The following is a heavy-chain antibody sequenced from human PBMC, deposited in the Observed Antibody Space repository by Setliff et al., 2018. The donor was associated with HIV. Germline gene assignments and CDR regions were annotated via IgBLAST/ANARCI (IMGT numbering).Heavy chain of an antibody. D-gene: IGHD6-19*01. V-gene: IGHV1-2*02. CDR2: INPNSGGT. J-gene: IGHJ6*03. Sequence: PGQGLEWMGWINPNSGGTNYAQKFQGRVTMTRDTSISTAYMELSRLRSDDTAVYYCARDSSCWYSPYMDVWGKGTTVTVS. CDR3: ARDSSCWYSPYMDV.